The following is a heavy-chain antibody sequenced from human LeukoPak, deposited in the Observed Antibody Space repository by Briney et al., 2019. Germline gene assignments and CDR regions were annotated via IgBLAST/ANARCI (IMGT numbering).Heavy chain of an antibody. D-gene: IGHD2-15*01. CDR3: ARALRYCSGGSCFHNWFDP. CDR1: GGSISSYY. CDR2: IYTSGST. J-gene: IGHJ5*02. V-gene: IGHV4-4*07. Sequence: SETLSLTCTVSGGSISSYYWSWIRQPAGKGLEWIGRIYTSGSTNYNPSLKSRVTMSVDTSKNQFSLKLSSVTAADTAVYYWARALRYCSGGSCFHNWFDPWGQGTLVTVSS.